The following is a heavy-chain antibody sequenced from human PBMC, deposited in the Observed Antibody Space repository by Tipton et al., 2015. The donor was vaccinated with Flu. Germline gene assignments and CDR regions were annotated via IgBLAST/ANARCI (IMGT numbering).Heavy chain of an antibody. J-gene: IGHJ3*02. Sequence: TLSLTCTVSGGSISSYYWSWIRQPPGKGLEWIGYIYYSGSTNYNPSLKSRVTTSVDTSKNQFSLKLSSVTAADTAVYYCARAVGGWPHTSAAFDIWGQGTMVTVSS. V-gene: IGHV4-59*01. CDR2: IYYSGST. CDR1: GGSISSYY. D-gene: IGHD5-24*01. CDR3: ARAVGGWPHTSAAFDI.